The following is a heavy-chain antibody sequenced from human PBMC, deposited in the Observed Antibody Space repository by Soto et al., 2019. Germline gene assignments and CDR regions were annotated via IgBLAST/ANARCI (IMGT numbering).Heavy chain of an antibody. V-gene: IGHV4-59*08. CDR2: IYYSGTT. J-gene: IGHJ4*02. CDR1: ADSIRTYY. Sequence: QVQLQESGPGLVKPSETLSLMCTVSADSIRTYYWSWIRQPPGKGLEWIGNIYYSGTTNYNPSLMSRVTISVDTSKNQFSLKLSSVTAADTAVYYCAGLSQRLDKNLDSWGQGTLVTVSS. D-gene: IGHD2-2*03. CDR3: AGLSQRLDKNLDS.